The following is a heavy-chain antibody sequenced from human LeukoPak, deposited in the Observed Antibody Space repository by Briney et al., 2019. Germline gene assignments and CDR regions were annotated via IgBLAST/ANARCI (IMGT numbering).Heavy chain of an antibody. V-gene: IGHV3-9*01. Sequence: GGSLRLSCAASGFTFDDYAMHWVRQAPGKGLEWVSGISWNSGSIGYADSVKGRFTISRDNSKNTLYLQMNSLRAEDTAVYYCARDYSRWLQMDYWGQGTLVTVSS. CDR2: ISWNSGSI. D-gene: IGHD5-12*01. CDR1: GFTFDDYA. J-gene: IGHJ4*02. CDR3: ARDYSRWLQMDY.